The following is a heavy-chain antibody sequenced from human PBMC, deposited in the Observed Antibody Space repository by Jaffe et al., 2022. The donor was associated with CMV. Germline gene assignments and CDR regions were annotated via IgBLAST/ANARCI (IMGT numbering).Heavy chain of an antibody. CDR3: ARDLSEQLVLSSSWYYYGMDV. CDR2: ISSSGSTI. V-gene: IGHV3-11*01. D-gene: IGHD6-13*01. J-gene: IGHJ6*02. CDR1: GFTFSDYY. Sequence: QVQLVESGGGLVKPGGSLRLSCAASGFTFSDYYMSWIRQAPGKGLEWVSYISSSGSTIYYADSVKGRFTISRDNAKNSLYLQMNSLRAEDTAVYYCARDLSEQLVLSSSWYYYGMDVWGQGTTVTVSS.